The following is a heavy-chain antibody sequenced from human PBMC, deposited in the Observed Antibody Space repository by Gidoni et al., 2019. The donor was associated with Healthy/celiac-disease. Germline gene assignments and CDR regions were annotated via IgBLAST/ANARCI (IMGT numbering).Heavy chain of an antibody. Sequence: EVQLLESGGGLVQPGGSLRLPCSASGFTFSSYAMGWVRQGPGKGLEWVSAISGSGGSTYEADSGKGRFTISRDNSKNTLYLQMNSLRAEDTAVYYCAKRRGVVAAPYFDYWGQGTLVTGSS. CDR2: ISGSGGST. CDR1: GFTFSSYA. V-gene: IGHV3-23*01. J-gene: IGHJ4*02. CDR3: AKRRGVVAAPYFDY. D-gene: IGHD2-15*01.